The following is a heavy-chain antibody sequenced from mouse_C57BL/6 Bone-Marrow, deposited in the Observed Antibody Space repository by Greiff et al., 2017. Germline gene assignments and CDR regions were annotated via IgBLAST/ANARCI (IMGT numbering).Heavy chain of an antibody. J-gene: IGHJ1*03. V-gene: IGHV1-72*01. Sequence: QVQLQQPGAELVKPGASVKLSCKASGYTFTSYWMHWVKQRPGRGLELIGRIDPNSGGTKYNEKFKSKATLTVDKPSSTAYMQLSSLTSDDSAVYSCARFDYGSSHWYFDVWGTGTTVTVSS. CDR2: IDPNSGGT. D-gene: IGHD1-1*01. CDR1: GYTFTSYW. CDR3: ARFDYGSSHWYFDV.